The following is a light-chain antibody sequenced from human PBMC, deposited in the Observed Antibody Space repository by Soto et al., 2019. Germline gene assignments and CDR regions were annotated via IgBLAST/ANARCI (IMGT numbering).Light chain of an antibody. Sequence: PGEIATLSCRASQSVTSNYLAWYQQKPGQAPSLLIYRASSRATGIPDRFSGSGSGTDFTLTISRLEPEDFAVYYCQQYGSSPWTFGQGTKVDIK. V-gene: IGKV3-20*01. J-gene: IGKJ1*01. CDR1: QSVTSNY. CDR2: RAS. CDR3: QQYGSSPWT.